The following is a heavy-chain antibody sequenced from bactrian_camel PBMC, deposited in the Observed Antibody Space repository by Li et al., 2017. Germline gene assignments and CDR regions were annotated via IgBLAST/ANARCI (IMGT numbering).Heavy chain of an antibody. V-gene: IGHV3S1*01. CDR2: INNGGDME. CDR3: AIGVQHNGF. CDR1: GVTFRSYS. Sequence: HVQLVESGGGLVQPGESMTLSCAVSGVTFRSYSMFWVRQAPGKGLEWVSSINNGGDMEYYADSVKGRFTISRDNAKNTLNLQLNSLKIEDTAMYYCAIGVQHNGFLGQGTQVTVS. J-gene: IGHJ6*01. D-gene: IGHD2*01.